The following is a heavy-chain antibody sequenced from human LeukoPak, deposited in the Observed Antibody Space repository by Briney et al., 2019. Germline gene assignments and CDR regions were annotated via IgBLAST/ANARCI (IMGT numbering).Heavy chain of an antibody. CDR1: GASFSVNN. J-gene: IGHJ4*01. Sequence: PSETLSLTCAVYGASFSVNNWIWIRQPPGKGLEWIGEINHSRTITYKPSLKSRLTISADTSKNQFSLKLSSVTAADTAVYYCARYCGSENYCISYWGQGTLVTVSS. CDR2: INHSRTI. CDR3: ARYCGSENYCISY. V-gene: IGHV4-34*01. D-gene: IGHD3-10*01.